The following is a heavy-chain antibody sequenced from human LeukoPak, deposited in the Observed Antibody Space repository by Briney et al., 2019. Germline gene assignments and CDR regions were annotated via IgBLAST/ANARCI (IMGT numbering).Heavy chain of an antibody. J-gene: IGHJ4*02. Sequence: GGSLRPSCAASGFTFSIYGMSWVRQAPGKGLDWVSTITGSGSSTYYADSVKGRFTISRDNSKNTLFLQMNSLGAEDTAVYYCVKDVRSSSSRGVFDYWGQGTLVTVSS. CDR2: ITGSGSST. CDR3: VKDVRSSSSRGVFDY. CDR1: GFTFSIYG. V-gene: IGHV3-23*01. D-gene: IGHD6-6*01.